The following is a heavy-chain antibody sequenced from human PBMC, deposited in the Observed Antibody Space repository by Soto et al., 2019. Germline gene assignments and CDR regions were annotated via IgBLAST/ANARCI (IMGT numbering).Heavy chain of an antibody. D-gene: IGHD6-13*01. CDR3: ARHNRSSSWYSDY. J-gene: IGHJ4*02. V-gene: IGHV4-39*01. Sequence: TSETLSLTCTVSGGSISSYYWGWVRQPPGKGLEWIGSIYYSGSTYYNPSLKSRVTISIDTSKNQFSLKLSSVTAADTAVYYCARHNRSSSWYSDYWGQGTLVTVSS. CDR1: GGSISSYY. CDR2: IYYSGST.